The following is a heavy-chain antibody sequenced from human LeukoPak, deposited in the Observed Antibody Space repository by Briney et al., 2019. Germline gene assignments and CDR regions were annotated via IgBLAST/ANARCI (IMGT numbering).Heavy chain of an antibody. V-gene: IGHV4-59*11. Sequence: SETLSLTCTVSGGSISSHYWSWIRQPPGKGLEWIGSIYYSGSTYYNPSLKSRVTISVDTSKNQFSLKLSSVTAADTAVYYCARERGYYDSSGYSPIDYWGQGTLVTVSS. CDR1: GGSISSHY. CDR3: ARERGYYDSSGYSPIDY. CDR2: IYYSGST. D-gene: IGHD3-22*01. J-gene: IGHJ4*02.